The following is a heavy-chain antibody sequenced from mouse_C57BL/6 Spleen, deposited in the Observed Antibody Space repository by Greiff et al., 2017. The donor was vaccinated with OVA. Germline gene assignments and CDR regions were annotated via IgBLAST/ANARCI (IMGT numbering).Heavy chain of an antibody. D-gene: IGHD2-2*01. V-gene: IGHV1-82*01. CDR3: ARSSMVTTTDY. CDR2: IYPGDGDT. Sequence: VKLQESGPELVKPGASVKISCKASGYAFSSSWMNWVKQRPGKGLEWIGRIYPGDGDTNYNGKFKGKATLTADKSSSTAYMQLSSLTSEDSAVYFCARSSMVTTTDYWGQGTTLTVSS. CDR1: GYAFSSSW. J-gene: IGHJ2*01.